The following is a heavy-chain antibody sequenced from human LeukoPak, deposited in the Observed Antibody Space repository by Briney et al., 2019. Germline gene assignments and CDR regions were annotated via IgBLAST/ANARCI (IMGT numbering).Heavy chain of an antibody. J-gene: IGHJ6*02. Sequence: GGSLRLSCAASGFTVSSNYMSWVRQAPGKGLEWVSVIYSGGSTYYADSVKGRFTISRDNSKNTLYLQMNSLRAEDTAVYYCTGDCGGDCYPREIDYYGMDVWGQGTTVTVSS. CDR2: IYSGGST. CDR3: TGDCGGDCYPREIDYYGMDV. D-gene: IGHD2-21*02. V-gene: IGHV3-53*01. CDR1: GFTVSSNY.